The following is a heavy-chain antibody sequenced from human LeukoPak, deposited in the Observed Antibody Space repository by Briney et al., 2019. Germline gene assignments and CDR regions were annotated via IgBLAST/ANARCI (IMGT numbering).Heavy chain of an antibody. D-gene: IGHD3-16*01. CDR1: GFLFTNYA. CDR2: ISGSGDST. CDR3: ARGGQGQYYYYYYYMDV. Sequence: GGSLRLSCVASGFLFTNYAMSWVRQAPGKGLECVSHISGSGDSTYYADSVKGRFTISRDNAKNTLCLQMNSLRAEDTAVYYCARGGQGQYYYYYYYMDVWGKGTTVTVSS. J-gene: IGHJ6*03. V-gene: IGHV3-23*01.